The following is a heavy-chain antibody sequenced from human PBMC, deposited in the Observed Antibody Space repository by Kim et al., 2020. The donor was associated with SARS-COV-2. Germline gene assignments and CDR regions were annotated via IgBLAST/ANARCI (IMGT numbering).Heavy chain of an antibody. J-gene: IGHJ4*02. D-gene: IGHD6-19*01. CDR3: ARGGDSSGWYGTFDY. Sequence: QKFQGRGTITADKSTSTAYMELSSLRSEDTAVYYCARGGDSSGWYGTFDYWGQGTLVTVSS. V-gene: IGHV1-69*04.